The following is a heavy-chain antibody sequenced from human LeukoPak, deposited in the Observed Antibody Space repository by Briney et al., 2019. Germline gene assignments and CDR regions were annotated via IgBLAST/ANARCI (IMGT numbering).Heavy chain of an antibody. Sequence: PSETLSLTCTVSGGSISSSIYYWGWIRQPPGKGLEWIGSIYYSGSTYYNPSLKSRVTISVDTSKNQFSLKLSSVTAADTAVYYCARREQEFFDYWGQGTLVTVSS. CDR3: ARREQEFFDY. V-gene: IGHV4-39*01. CDR1: GGSISSSIYY. CDR2: IYYSGST. D-gene: IGHD1/OR15-1a*01. J-gene: IGHJ4*02.